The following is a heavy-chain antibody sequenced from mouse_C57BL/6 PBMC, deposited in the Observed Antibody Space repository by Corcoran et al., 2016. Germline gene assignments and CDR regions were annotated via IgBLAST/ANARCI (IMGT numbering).Heavy chain of an antibody. J-gene: IGHJ2*01. CDR1: GYTFTSYG. CDR2: IYPRSGNT. V-gene: IGHV1-81*01. Sequence: QVQLQQSGAELARPGASVKLSCKASGYTFTSYGISWVKQRTGQGLEWIGEIYPRSGNTYYNEKFKGKATLTADKSSSTAYMELRSLTSEDSAVYFCARYDGQGYFDYWGQGTTLTVSS. CDR3: ARYDGQGYFDY. D-gene: IGHD2-3*01.